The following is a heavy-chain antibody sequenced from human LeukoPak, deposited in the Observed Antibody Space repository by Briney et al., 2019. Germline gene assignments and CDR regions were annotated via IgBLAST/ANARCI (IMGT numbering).Heavy chain of an antibody. D-gene: IGHD6-13*01. CDR3: ARDRRIAAAGIGNY. V-gene: IGHV1-69*13. Sequence: APVKVSCKASGGTFSSYAISWVRQAPGQGLEWMGGIIPIFGTANYAQKFQGRVTITADESTSTAYMELSSLRSEDTAVYYCARDRRIAAAGIGNYWGQGTLVTVCS. CDR2: IIPIFGTA. J-gene: IGHJ4*02. CDR1: GGTFSSYA.